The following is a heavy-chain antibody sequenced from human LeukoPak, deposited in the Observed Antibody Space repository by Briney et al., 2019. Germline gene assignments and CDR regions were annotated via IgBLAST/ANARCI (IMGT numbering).Heavy chain of an antibody. V-gene: IGHV3-11*01. CDR1: GFTFSDSY. CDR2: ISSSGGTI. J-gene: IGHJ4*02. Sequence: GGSLRLSCSASGFTFSDSYMSWIRQVPGKGLEWISYISSSGGTIYYADSVKGRFTISRDNAKNSLYLQMNSLRAEDTAVYYCARTETSLDYWGQGTLVTVSS. D-gene: IGHD1-7*01. CDR3: ARTETSLDY.